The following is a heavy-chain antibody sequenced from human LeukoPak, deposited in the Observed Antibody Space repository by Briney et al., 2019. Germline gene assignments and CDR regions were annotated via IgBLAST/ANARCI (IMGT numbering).Heavy chain of an antibody. CDR3: AGRGYSSLDY. Sequence: PGGSLRLSCAASGFTFSTYGMHWVRQAPGKGLEWVAVISYDGSNKYYADSVKGRFTISRDNSKNTLYLQMNSLRAEDTAVYYCAGRGYSSLDYWGQGTLVTVSS. CDR1: GFTFSTYG. J-gene: IGHJ4*02. CDR2: ISYDGSNK. V-gene: IGHV3-30*03. D-gene: IGHD5-18*01.